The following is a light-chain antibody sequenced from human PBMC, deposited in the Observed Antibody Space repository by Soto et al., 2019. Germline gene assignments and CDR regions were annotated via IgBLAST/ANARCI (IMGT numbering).Light chain of an antibody. J-gene: IGKJ1*01. CDR1: QTVNANF. V-gene: IGKV3-11*01. CDR3: QQRSDWPWT. Sequence: EIVLTKSPGTLSLSPGERASLYCRSSQTVNANFLAWYQQKPGQAPRLLVYDVSNRATGIPARFSGGGSGTDFTLTISNLEPEDFAVYYCQQRSDWPWTFGQGTKVDIK. CDR2: DVS.